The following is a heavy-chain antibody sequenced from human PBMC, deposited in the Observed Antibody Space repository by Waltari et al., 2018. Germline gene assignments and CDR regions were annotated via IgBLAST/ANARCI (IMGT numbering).Heavy chain of an antibody. D-gene: IGHD6-13*01. CDR1: GYTFTGYY. CDR2: INPNSGGT. V-gene: IGHV1-2*06. CDR3: ATALQQLEWFDP. Sequence: QVQLVQSGAEVKKPGASVKVSCKASGYTFTGYYMHWVRQAPGQGLEWMGRINPNSGGTNYAQKFQGRVTITADTSTDTAYMELSSLRSEDTAVYYCATALQQLEWFDPWGQGTLVTVSS. J-gene: IGHJ5*02.